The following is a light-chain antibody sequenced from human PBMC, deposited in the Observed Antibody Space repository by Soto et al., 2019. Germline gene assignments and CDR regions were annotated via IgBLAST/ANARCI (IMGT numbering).Light chain of an antibody. CDR2: GAS. V-gene: IGKV3-15*01. J-gene: IGKJ2*01. CDR1: QSVSSN. CDR3: QQYNNWPPAMYT. Sequence: EIVMTQTPATLSVSPGERATLSCRASQSVSSNLAWYQHKPGQAPRLLIYGASTRATGIPARFSGSGSGTEFTHTISSLPSEDFAVYYCQQYNNWPPAMYTFGQGTKLEIK.